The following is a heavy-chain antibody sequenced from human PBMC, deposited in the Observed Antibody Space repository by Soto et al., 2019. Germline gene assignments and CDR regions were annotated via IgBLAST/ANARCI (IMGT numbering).Heavy chain of an antibody. CDR3: AIAMAYYYYYGMDV. CDR1: GYTFTGYY. V-gene: IGHV1-2*02. J-gene: IGHJ6*02. CDR2: INPNSGGT. D-gene: IGHD3-10*01. Sequence: ASVKGSCKASGYTFTGYYMHWVRQAPGQGLELMGWINPNSGGTNYAQKFQGRVTMTRDTSISTAYMELSRLRSDDTAVYYCAIAMAYYYYYGMDVWGQGTTVTVSS.